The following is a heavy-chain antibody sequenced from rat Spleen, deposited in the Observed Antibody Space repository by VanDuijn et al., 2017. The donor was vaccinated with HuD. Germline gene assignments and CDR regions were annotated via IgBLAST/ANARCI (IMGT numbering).Heavy chain of an antibody. CDR2: IRTKPNNYAT. D-gene: IGHD1-1*01. CDR3: TAGYYRSFDY. V-gene: IGHV10-5*01. CDR1: GFTFSNAA. J-gene: IGHJ2*01. Sequence: VQLVESGGGLVQPKESLKISCAASGFTFSNAAMYWVRQAPGKGLEWVARIRTKPNNYATYYADSVKGRFTISRDDSKSMVYLQMDNLKTEDTAMYYCTAGYYRSFDYWGQGVMVTVSS.